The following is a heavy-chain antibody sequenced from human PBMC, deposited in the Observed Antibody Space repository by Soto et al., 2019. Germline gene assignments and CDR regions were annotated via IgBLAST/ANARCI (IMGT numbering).Heavy chain of an antibody. CDR2: ISGSGGST. CDR1: GFTFSSYA. Sequence: ESGGGLVQPGGSLRLSCAASGFTFSSYAMSWVRQAPGKGLEWVSAISGSGGSTYYADSVKGRFTISRDNSKNTLYLQMNSLRAEDTAVYYCAKDRYCSGGSCFADYYYYYMDVWGNGTTVTVSS. J-gene: IGHJ6*03. V-gene: IGHV3-23*01. D-gene: IGHD2-15*01. CDR3: AKDRYCSGGSCFADYYYYYMDV.